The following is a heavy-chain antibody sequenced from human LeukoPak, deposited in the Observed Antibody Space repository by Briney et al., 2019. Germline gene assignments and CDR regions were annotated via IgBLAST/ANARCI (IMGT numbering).Heavy chain of an antibody. CDR2: ISSRGDSV. V-gene: IGHV3-48*03. CDR1: GFIFNSAE. Sequence: GGSLRLSCAASGFIFNSAEMNWVRQAPGKGLEWISHISSRGDSVIYADSVKGRFTISRDSASNSLHLQMDSLRGEDSGIYYCATGSVAPRMHYSNGWFDYRGQGTLSPSPQ. D-gene: IGHD1-26*01. J-gene: IGHJ4*02. CDR3: ATGSVAPRMHYSNGWFDY.